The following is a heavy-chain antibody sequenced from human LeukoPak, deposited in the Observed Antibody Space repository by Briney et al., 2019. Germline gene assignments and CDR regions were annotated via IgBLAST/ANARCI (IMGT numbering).Heavy chain of an antibody. J-gene: IGHJ4*02. D-gene: IGHD4-17*01. CDR1: GVTVSGNY. CDR2: LYADGNT. CDR3: TYGDYPLTY. V-gene: IGHV3-66*01. Sequence: GSLRLSCAASGVTVSGNYWHWVRQRPGKGLEWISILYADGNTRYAGSVKGRLTFSRDSSKNTLNLQMNSLRVEDTAVYYCTYGDYPLTYWGQGTLVTVSS.